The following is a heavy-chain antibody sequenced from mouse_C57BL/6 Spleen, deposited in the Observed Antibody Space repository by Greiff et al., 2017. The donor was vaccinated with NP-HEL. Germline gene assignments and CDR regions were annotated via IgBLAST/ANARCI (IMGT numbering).Heavy chain of an antibody. D-gene: IGHD2-2*01. J-gene: IGHJ2*01. Sequence: VQLKESGPELVKPGASVKISCKASGYSFTGYYMHWVKQSSEKSLEWIGEINPSTGGTSYNQKFKGKATLTVDKSSSTAYMQLKSLTSEDSAVYYCARTYGYDADDYWGQGTTLTVSS. CDR1: GYSFTGYY. CDR3: ARTYGYDADDY. V-gene: IGHV1-43*01. CDR2: INPSTGGT.